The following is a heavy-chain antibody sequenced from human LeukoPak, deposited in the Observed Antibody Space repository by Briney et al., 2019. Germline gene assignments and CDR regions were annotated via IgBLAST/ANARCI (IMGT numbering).Heavy chain of an antibody. CDR2: INDNGGQR. CDR1: GFAFKNYA. D-gene: IGHD1-26*01. CDR3: AKTQWKVGATDYFDY. V-gene: IGHV3-23*01. Sequence: GGSLRLSCAASGFAFKNYAMTWVRQAPGKGLEWVSNINDNGGQRHYADSVKGRFTISRDNSKNTLFLQMDSLRAEDTAVYYCAKTQWKVGATDYFDYWGHGILVTVSS. J-gene: IGHJ4*01.